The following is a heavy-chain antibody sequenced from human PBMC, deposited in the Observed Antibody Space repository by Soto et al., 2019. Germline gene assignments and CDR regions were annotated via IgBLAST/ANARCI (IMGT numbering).Heavy chain of an antibody. CDR3: ARGNYGGFDY. CDR1: GFTFSYYW. D-gene: IGHD4-17*01. Sequence: GGSLRLSCAASGFTFSYYWMHWVRQTPEKGLVWVARIYSDGSATTYADSVKGRFTISRDNSKNTLYLQMNSLRSDDKAVYYCARGNYGGFDYWGHGT. CDR2: IYSDGSAT. J-gene: IGHJ4*01. V-gene: IGHV3-74*03.